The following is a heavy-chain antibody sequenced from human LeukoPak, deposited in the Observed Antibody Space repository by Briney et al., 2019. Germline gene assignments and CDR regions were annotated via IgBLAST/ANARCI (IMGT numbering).Heavy chain of an antibody. J-gene: IGHJ2*01. CDR3: ARVSYWYFDL. CDR1: GRSFSGYY. Sequence: SETLSLTCALYGRSFSGYYWSWIPQPPEKGLEWIGEINHSGSTNYNPSLKSRVTISVDTTKNQFSLKLSSVTAADTAVYYCARVSYWYFDLWGRGTLVTVSS. CDR2: INHSGST. V-gene: IGHV4-34*01.